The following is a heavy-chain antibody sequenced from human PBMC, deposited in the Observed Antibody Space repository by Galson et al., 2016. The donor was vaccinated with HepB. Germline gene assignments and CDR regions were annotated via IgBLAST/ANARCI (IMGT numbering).Heavy chain of an antibody. D-gene: IGHD1-26*01. CDR1: GFTFSSYA. J-gene: IGHJ4*02. CDR3: AKVPVKVGSYLGY. Sequence: SLRLSCAASGFTFSSYAMSWVRQAPGKGLEWVSAISGSGTNTYYADSVKGRFTISRDNSKNTLCLQMNSLRAEDTAVYYCAKVPVKVGSYLGYWGQGTLVTVSS. V-gene: IGHV3-23*01. CDR2: ISGSGTNT.